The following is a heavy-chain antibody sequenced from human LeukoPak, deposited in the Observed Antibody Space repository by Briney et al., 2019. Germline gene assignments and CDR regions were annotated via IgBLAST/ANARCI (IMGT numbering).Heavy chain of an antibody. CDR2: INPNSGGT. V-gene: IGHV1-2*02. CDR3: ARDGPLSGSYDY. J-gene: IGHJ4*02. Sequence: ASEKVSCKASGYTFTGYYMHWVRQAPGQGLEWMGWINPNSGGTNYAQKFQGRVTMTRDTSISTAYMELSRLRSDDTAVYYCARDGPLSGSYDYWGQGTLVTVSS. D-gene: IGHD1-26*01. CDR1: GYTFTGYY.